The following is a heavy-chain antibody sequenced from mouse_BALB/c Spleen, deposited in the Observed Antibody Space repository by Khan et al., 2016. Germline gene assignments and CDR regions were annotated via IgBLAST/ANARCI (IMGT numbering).Heavy chain of an antibody. CDR3: ARSPYDYDVGFAY. V-gene: IGHV14-3*02. CDR2: IDPANGNT. Sequence: VQLQQSGAELVKPGASVKLSCTASGFNIKDTYMHWVKQRPEQGLEWIGRIDPANGNTKYDQKFPGKAPITADTSSNTAYLQHSSLTSEDTAVYYCARSPYDYDVGFAYWGQGTLVTVSA. D-gene: IGHD2-4*01. J-gene: IGHJ3*01. CDR1: GFNIKDTY.